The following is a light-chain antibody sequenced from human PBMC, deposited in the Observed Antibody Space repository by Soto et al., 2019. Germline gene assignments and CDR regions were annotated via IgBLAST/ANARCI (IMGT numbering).Light chain of an antibody. V-gene: IGLV1-47*01. CDR3: AAWDDGLSGWV. CDR2: GTN. CDR1: SSNIGSNY. J-gene: IGLJ3*02. Sequence: QSVLTQPPSASGTPGQRVTISCSGSSSNIGSNYVYWYQQLPGTAPKLLFYGTNKRPSGVPDRFSGSKSGTSASLAISGLRSEDEADYYCAAWDDGLSGWVFGGRTQLTVL.